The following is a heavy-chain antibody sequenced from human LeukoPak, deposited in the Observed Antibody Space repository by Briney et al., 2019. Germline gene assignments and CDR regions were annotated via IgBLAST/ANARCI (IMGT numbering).Heavy chain of an antibody. V-gene: IGHV3-21*01. J-gene: IGHJ4*02. Sequence: GGSPRLSCAASGFTFSSYSMNWVRQAPGKGLEWVSSISSSSSYIYYADSVKGRFTISRDNAKNSLYLQMNSLRAEDTAVYYCAREVWFGDDYWGQGTLVTVSS. CDR2: ISSSSSYI. CDR1: GFTFSSYS. D-gene: IGHD3-10*01. CDR3: AREVWFGDDY.